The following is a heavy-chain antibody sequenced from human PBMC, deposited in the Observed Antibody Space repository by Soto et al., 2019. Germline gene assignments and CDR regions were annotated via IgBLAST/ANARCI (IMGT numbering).Heavy chain of an antibody. D-gene: IGHD5-12*01. CDR2: ISSNGGST. J-gene: IGHJ6*02. CDR1: GFTFSAYS. Sequence: EVLLVESGEGMAQPGGSLRLSCAASGFTFSAYSFHWVRQAPGKGLEYISAISSNGGSTFYADSVKGRFTISRDNSKNTLYLHMGSLRTEDTAAYYCARSDGYNTHYYNGMGVWGQGTTVTVSS. CDR3: ARSDGYNTHYYNGMGV. V-gene: IGHV3-64*02.